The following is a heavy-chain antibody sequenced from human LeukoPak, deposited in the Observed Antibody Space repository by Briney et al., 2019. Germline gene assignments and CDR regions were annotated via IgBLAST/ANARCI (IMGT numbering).Heavy chain of an antibody. D-gene: IGHD3-9*01. CDR2: IIPIFGTA. CDR3: ARWGRYNFDY. Sequence: ASVKLSCKDSGGTFSSYAISWVRQAPGQGLEWMGGIIPIFGTANYAQKFQGRVTITADESTSTAYMELSSLRSEDTAVYYCARWGRYNFDYWGQGTLVTVSS. V-gene: IGHV1-69*13. CDR1: GGTFSSYA. J-gene: IGHJ4*02.